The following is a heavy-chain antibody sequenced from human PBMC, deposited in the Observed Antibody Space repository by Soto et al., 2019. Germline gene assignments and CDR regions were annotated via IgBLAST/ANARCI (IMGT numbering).Heavy chain of an antibody. D-gene: IGHD6-25*01. V-gene: IGHV3-23*01. CDR2: IGGRGIAT. CDR3: ARDPVEAGDGPFDY. CDR1: GFAFRSYA. Sequence: EVHLLESGGGLVQPGGSLRLSCAATGFAFRSYAMSWVRQAPRKGLEWVSGIGGRGIATFYAGSVKGRFTISRDNSKNPLYLQITSLRADDPGMYYCARDPVEAGDGPFDYWGRESWSSSPQ. J-gene: IGHJ4*02.